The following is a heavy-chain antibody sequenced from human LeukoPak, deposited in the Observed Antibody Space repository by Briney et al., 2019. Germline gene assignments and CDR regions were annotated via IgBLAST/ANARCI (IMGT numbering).Heavy chain of an antibody. CDR2: IYYSGTT. Sequence: SETLSLTCTVSGGSISVSSDYWGWIRHPPGKGLEWTGDIYYSGTTNYNPSVKSRVTMSVDTSKNQFSLKLNSATAADTAVYYCARRLSTRSYYLDDWGQGTLVTVSS. CDR3: ARRLSTRSYYLDD. J-gene: IGHJ4*02. D-gene: IGHD2/OR15-2a*01. V-gene: IGHV4-39*01. CDR1: GGSISVSSDY.